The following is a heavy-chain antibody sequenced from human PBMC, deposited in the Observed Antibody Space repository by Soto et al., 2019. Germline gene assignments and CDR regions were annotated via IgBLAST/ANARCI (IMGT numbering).Heavy chain of an antibody. Sequence: ASETLSLTCTVSGGSISSYYWSWIRQPPGKGLEWIGYIYYSGSTNYNPSIKSRVTISVDTSKNQFSLKLSSLTAADTAVYYCASLSYDFWSGYPARPFDYWGQGTLVTVSS. J-gene: IGHJ4*02. V-gene: IGHV4-59*01. CDR3: ASLSYDFWSGYPARPFDY. D-gene: IGHD3-3*01. CDR2: IYYSGST. CDR1: GGSISSYY.